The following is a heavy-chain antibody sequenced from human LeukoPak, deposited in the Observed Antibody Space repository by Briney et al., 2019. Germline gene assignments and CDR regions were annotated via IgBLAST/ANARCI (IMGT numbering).Heavy chain of an antibody. V-gene: IGHV3-48*03. CDR1: GFTFSSYE. CDR2: ISSSGSTI. J-gene: IGHJ6*03. Sequence: PGGSLRLSCAASGFTFSSYEMNWVRQAPGKGLEWFSHISSSGSTIYYADSVKGRFTISRDNAKNSLYLQMNSLRAEDTAVYYCARDMDYYGSGSYYSPYYMDVWGKGTTVTVSS. D-gene: IGHD3-10*01. CDR3: ARDMDYYGSGSYYSPYYMDV.